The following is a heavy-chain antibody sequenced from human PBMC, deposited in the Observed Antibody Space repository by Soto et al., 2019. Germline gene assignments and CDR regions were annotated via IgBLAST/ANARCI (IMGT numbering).Heavy chain of an antibody. J-gene: IGHJ6*02. V-gene: IGHV5-10-1*01. Sequence: GESLKISCKGSGYSFTSYWISWVRQMPVKGLEWMGRIDPSDSYTNYSPSFQGHVTISADKSISTAYLQWSSLKASDTDMYYCARRGGGYVSGPPMDVWGQGTTVTVSS. CDR2: IDPSDSYT. CDR3: ARRGGGYVSGPPMDV. CDR1: GYSFTSYW. D-gene: IGHD6-13*01.